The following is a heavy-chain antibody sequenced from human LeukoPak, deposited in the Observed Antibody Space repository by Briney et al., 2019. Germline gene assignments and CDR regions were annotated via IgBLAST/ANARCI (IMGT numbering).Heavy chain of an antibody. Sequence: PSETLSLTCAVCGGSFSGYYWSWIRQPPGKGLEWIGEINHSGSTNYNPSLKSRVTISVDTSKNQFSLKLSSVTAADTAVYCCARVSGSYSSSFYYYGMDVWGQGTTVTVSS. CDR1: GGSFSGYY. CDR2: INHSGST. J-gene: IGHJ6*02. D-gene: IGHD6-13*01. CDR3: ARVSGSYSSSFYYYGMDV. V-gene: IGHV4-34*01.